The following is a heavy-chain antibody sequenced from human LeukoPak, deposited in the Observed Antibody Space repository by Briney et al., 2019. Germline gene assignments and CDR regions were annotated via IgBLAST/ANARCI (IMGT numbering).Heavy chain of an antibody. V-gene: IGHV4-31*03. CDR2: IYYSGST. Sequence: SQTLSLTCTVSGGSISSGGYYWSWIRQHPGKGLKWIGYIYYSGSTYYNPSLKSRVTISVDTSKNQFSLKLSSVTAADTAVYYCARNRGSSGYYFWAHIDYWGQGTLVTVSS. CDR1: GGSISSGGYY. CDR3: ARNRGSSGYYFWAHIDY. D-gene: IGHD3-22*01. J-gene: IGHJ4*02.